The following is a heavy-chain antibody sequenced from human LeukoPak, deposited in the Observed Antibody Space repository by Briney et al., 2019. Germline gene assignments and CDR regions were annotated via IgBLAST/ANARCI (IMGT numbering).Heavy chain of an antibody. CDR1: GGSFSGYY. D-gene: IGHD2-21*01. CDR3: ARGQPTAYNWFDR. V-gene: IGHV4-34*01. Sequence: PSETLSLTCAVYGGSFSGYYWSWIRQPPGKGLEWIGEINHSGSTNYNPSLKSRVTISVDTSKNQFSLKLSSVTAADTAVYYCARGQPTAYNWFDRWGQGTLVTVSS. J-gene: IGHJ5*02. CDR2: INHSGST.